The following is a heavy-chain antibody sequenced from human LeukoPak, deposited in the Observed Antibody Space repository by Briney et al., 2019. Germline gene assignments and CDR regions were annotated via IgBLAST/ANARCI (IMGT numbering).Heavy chain of an antibody. CDR3: ARRFAAEPGIAVAGTDY. CDR1: GYTFTSYA. J-gene: IGHJ4*02. CDR2: INTNTGNP. Sequence: ASVKVSCKASGYTFTSYAMNWVRQTPGQGLEWIGWINTNTGNPTYAQGFTGRFVFSLDTSVSTAYLQISSLKAEDTAVYYCARRFAAEPGIAVAGTDYWGQGTLVTVPS. V-gene: IGHV7-4-1*02. D-gene: IGHD6-19*01.